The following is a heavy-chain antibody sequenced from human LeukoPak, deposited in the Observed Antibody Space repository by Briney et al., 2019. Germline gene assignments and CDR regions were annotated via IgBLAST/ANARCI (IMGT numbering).Heavy chain of an antibody. J-gene: IGHJ4*02. V-gene: IGHV3-23*01. D-gene: IGHD1/OR15-1a*01. CDR2: ICVRTGNT. CDR1: GFTFSSYA. Sequence: GGSLRLPCAASGFTFSSYAMNWVRQAPGKGLEWVSTICVRTGNTYYADSVKGRFTISRDNSKDTLSLLMNSLRAEDTAIYYCAKGNWDKLEVFDYWGQGTVVTVSS. CDR3: AKGNWDKLEVFDY.